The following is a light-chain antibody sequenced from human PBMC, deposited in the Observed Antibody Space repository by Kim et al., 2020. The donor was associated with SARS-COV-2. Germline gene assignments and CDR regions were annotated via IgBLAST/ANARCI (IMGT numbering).Light chain of an antibody. Sequence: SPADTTTPPSSTGQHVLSNIAWYRHKPGQAPRLSIHSASTTATATPTRFSGSGCETEITFTISIRQSEHYAVSYYQRYNYCPPYTFGQGTKLEIK. CDR2: SAS. J-gene: IGKJ2*01. CDR3: QRYNYCPPYT. V-gene: IGKV3D-15*01. CDR1: QHVLSN.